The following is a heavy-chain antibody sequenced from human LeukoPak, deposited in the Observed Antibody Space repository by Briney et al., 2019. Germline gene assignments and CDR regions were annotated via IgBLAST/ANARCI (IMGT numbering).Heavy chain of an antibody. Sequence: GESLKISCKGSAVTFNNYWIGWVRQLPGKGLDWMGIIYPGDSETRYSPSFQGQVTISADKSISTAYLQWSSLKASDTAMYYCARTPDTAMXTVFDYXXQGTLVTVXS. D-gene: IGHD5-18*01. V-gene: IGHV5-51*01. CDR1: AVTFNNYW. CDR3: ARTPDTAMXTVFDY. J-gene: IGHJ4*02. CDR2: IYPGDSET.